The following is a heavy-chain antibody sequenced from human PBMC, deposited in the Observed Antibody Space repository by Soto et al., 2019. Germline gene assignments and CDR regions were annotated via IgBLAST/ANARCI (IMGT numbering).Heavy chain of an antibody. V-gene: IGHV4-39*01. CDR1: GGSISSSSYY. J-gene: IGHJ5*02. CDR2: IYYSGST. Sequence: QLQLQESGPGLVKPSETLSLTCTVSGGSISSSSYYWGWIRQPPGKGLEWIGSIYYSGSTYYNPSLKSRVTIAVDTSKNQFSLKLSSVTAADTAVYYCARNLKGPAFIVVVPAAMGQPGWFDPWGQGTLVTVSS. CDR3: ARNLKGPAFIVVVPAAMGQPGWFDP. D-gene: IGHD2-2*01.